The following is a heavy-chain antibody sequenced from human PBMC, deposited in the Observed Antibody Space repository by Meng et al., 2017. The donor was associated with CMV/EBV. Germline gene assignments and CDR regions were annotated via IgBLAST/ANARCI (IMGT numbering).Heavy chain of an antibody. V-gene: IGHV4-34*01. J-gene: IGHJ4*02. D-gene: IGHD3-22*01. Sequence: SETLSLTCAVYGGSFSGYDWTWIRQSPGKGLEWIGEINHRGSTNYNPSLKSRLTISLDTSKNQFSPKLKSVTAADTAVYYCARGSTSVTMIVVVFTAASLAYDSWGQGTLVTVSS. CDR3: ARGSTSVTMIVVVFTAASLAYDS. CDR2: INHRGST. CDR1: GGSFSGYD.